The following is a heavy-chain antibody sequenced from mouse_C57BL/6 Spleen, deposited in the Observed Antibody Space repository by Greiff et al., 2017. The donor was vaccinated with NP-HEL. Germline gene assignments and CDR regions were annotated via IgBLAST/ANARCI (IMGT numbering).Heavy chain of an antibody. J-gene: IGHJ1*03. CDR1: GFTFSDYY. CDR2: INYDGSST. D-gene: IGHD1-1*01. CDR3: ARAITTVVAKGYFDV. V-gene: IGHV5-16*01. Sequence: EVKLVESEGGLVQPGSSMKLSCTASGFTFSDYYMAWVRQVPEKGLEWVANINYDGSSTYYLDSLKSRFIISRDNAKNILYLQMSSLKSEDTATYYCARAITTVVAKGYFDVWGTGTTVTVSS.